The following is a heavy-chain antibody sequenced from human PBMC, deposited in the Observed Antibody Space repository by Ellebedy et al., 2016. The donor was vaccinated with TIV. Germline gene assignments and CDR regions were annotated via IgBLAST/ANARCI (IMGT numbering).Heavy chain of an antibody. D-gene: IGHD3-16*01. V-gene: IGHV3-48*01. Sequence: GESLKISCAVSRLSFSRYEMSWVRQAPGKALEWISYISSSSSNIYYADFVKGRFTISRDKAKSSLFLQMNGLRAEETAVYYCAISTVMIHFQHWGQGTLVTVSS. CDR2: ISSSSSNI. J-gene: IGHJ1*01. CDR1: RLSFSRYE. CDR3: AISTVMIHFQH.